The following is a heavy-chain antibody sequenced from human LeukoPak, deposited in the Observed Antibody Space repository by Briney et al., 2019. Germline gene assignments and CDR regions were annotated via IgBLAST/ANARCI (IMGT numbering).Heavy chain of an antibody. Sequence: ASVKVSCKASGYTFTNYGISWVRQAPGQGLEWMGWISPYNGNTNYAQKLQGRVTMTTDTSTSTAYMELRSLRSEDTAVYYCARDPGGYDILTGFGYWGQGTLVTVSS. CDR3: ARDPGGYDILTGFGY. CDR1: GYTFTNYG. J-gene: IGHJ4*02. CDR2: ISPYNGNT. D-gene: IGHD3-9*01. V-gene: IGHV1-18*01.